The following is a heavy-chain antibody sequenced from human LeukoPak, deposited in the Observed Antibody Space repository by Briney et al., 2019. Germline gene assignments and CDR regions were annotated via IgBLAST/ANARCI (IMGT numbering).Heavy chain of an antibody. D-gene: IGHD1-7*01. CDR3: AREGVFYDELPAFPFDL. Sequence: PGGSLRLSCAASGFTFFNFGMHWVRQAPGKGLEWVAVIWYDGSQKYYTDSVQGRFTISRDNPKNTLYLRMSSLRADDTAVYYCAREGVFYDELPAFPFDLWGQGTMVNVSS. CDR1: GFTFFNFG. CDR2: IWYDGSQK. V-gene: IGHV3-33*01. J-gene: IGHJ3*01.